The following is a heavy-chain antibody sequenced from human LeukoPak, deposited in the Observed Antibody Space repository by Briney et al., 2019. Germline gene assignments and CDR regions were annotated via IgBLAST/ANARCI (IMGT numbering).Heavy chain of an antibody. CDR3: TTDQFLVYCGGDCYEYFQH. V-gene: IGHV3-15*01. J-gene: IGHJ1*01. CDR2: IKSKTDGGTT. D-gene: IGHD2-21*02. CDR1: GFTFSNAW. Sequence: GGSLRLSCAASGFTFSNAWMSWVRQAPGKGLEWVGRIKSKTDGGTTDYAAPVKGRFTISRDDSKNTLYQQMNSLKTEDTAVYYCTTDQFLVYCGGDCYEYFQHWGQGTLVTVSS.